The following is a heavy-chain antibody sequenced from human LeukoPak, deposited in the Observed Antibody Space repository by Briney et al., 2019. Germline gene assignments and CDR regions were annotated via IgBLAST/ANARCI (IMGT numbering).Heavy chain of an antibody. D-gene: IGHD1-26*01. CDR2: ISGSGDNT. V-gene: IGHV3-23*01. CDR1: GFTFRGFA. Sequence: RGSLRLSCAASGFTFRGFAMSWARRTPGKGLEWASGISGSGDNTLYADSVKGRFTISRDNSKNTLYLEMNSLRAEDTAIYYCAKMKGHPLPKYYMDVWGQGTTVTVSS. CDR3: AKMKGHPLPKYYMDV. J-gene: IGHJ6*01.